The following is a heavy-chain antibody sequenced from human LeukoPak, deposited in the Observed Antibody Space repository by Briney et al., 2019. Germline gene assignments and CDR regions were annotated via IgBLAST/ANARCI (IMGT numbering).Heavy chain of an antibody. CDR1: GFTFSSSA. J-gene: IGHJ3*02. CDR2: IRFDGSYR. D-gene: IGHD3-9*01. Sequence: GGSLRLSCAASGFTFSSSAMHWVRQAPVKGLEWVAFIRFDGSYRYYADSVKGLFTISRDNSKNTLYLQMNSLRAEDTAMYYCAKGPYYNILTATIQVRNAFDIWGHGTMVTVSS. V-gene: IGHV3-30*02. CDR3: AKGPYYNILTATIQVRNAFDI.